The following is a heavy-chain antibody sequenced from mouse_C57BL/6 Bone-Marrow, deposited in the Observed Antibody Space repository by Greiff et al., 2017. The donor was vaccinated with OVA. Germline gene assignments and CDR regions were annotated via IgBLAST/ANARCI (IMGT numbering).Heavy chain of an antibody. J-gene: IGHJ3*01. CDR1: GFNIKDDY. CDR3: TYDRGFAY. CDR2: IDPENGDT. D-gene: IGHD2-14*01. Sequence: VQLQQSGAELVRPGASVRLSCTASGFNIKDDYMHWVKQRPEQGLEWIGWIDPENGDTEYASKFQGKATITADTSSNTAYLQLSSLTSEDTAVYYCTYDRGFAYWGQGTLVTVSA. V-gene: IGHV14-4*01.